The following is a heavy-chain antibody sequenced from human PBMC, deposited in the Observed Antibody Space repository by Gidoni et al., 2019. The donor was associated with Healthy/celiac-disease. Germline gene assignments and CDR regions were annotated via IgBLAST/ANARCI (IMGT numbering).Heavy chain of an antibody. J-gene: IGHJ4*02. CDR3: AHSAYCGGDCYSGGLDY. Sequence: QITLKESGPTLVKPTQTLTLTCTFSGFSLSTSGVGVGWIRQPPGKALEWLALIYWNDDKRYSPSLKSRLTITKDTSKNQVVLTMTTMDPVDTATYYCAHSAYCGGDCYSGGLDYWAREPWSPSPQ. CDR1: GFSLSTSGVG. CDR2: IYWNDDK. V-gene: IGHV2-5*01. D-gene: IGHD2-21*02.